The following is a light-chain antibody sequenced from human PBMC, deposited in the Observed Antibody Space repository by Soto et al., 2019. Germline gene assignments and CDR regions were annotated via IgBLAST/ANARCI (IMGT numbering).Light chain of an antibody. CDR1: QSVSSY. J-gene: IGKJ2*01. CDR2: DAS. CDR3: LQYTTWPPLYT. Sequence: EIVMTQSPATLSVSLGERVTLSCRASQSVSSYLAWYQQKPGQAPRLLISDASTRATDIPDRFSGSGSGTDFTLTICTLQSTDLQVYYCLQYTTWPPLYTFAQGTKLEIK. V-gene: IGKV3-15*01.